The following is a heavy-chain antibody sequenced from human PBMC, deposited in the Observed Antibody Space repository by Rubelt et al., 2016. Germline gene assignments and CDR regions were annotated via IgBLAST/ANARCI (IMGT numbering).Heavy chain of an antibody. J-gene: IGHJ4*02. Sequence: QVHLQESGPGLVKPSETLSLTCSVSGASISISNHFWGWIRQPPGKGPEWIGYVYYTGSTHYNPSLKSRVTISADRSKNQLSLKVGSVTAADTAVYYCAGGSVYVDTWGQGTLVAVTS. CDR3: AGGSVYVDT. CDR1: GASISISNHF. D-gene: IGHD3-16*01. V-gene: IGHV4-61*05. CDR2: VYYTGST.